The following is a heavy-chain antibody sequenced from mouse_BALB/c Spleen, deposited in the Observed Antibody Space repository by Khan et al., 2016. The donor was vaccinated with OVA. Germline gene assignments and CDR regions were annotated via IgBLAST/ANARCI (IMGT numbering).Heavy chain of an antibody. CDR1: GYSITSGYG. CDR3: ARDGSRYNYAMDY. V-gene: IGHV3-2*02. D-gene: IGHD2-3*01. Sequence: EVQLQESGPGLVKPSQSLSLTCTVTGYSITSGYGWNWIRQFPGNKLEWMGYISYSGSTNYNPALKSRISITRDTSKNQFFLQLNSVTTEDTATYYCARDGSRYNYAMDYWGQGTSVTVSS. J-gene: IGHJ4*01. CDR2: ISYSGST.